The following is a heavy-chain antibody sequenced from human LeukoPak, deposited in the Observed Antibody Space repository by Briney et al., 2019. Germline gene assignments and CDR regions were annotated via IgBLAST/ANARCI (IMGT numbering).Heavy chain of an antibody. Sequence: GGSLRLSCAAPRFTFSKHGVAWVRQAPGKGLEWVSAISSSGGSTYYADSVKGRFTISRDNSKNTLYLQVNSLRAEDTAVYYCAKVVDVWGQGTTVTVSS. J-gene: IGHJ6*02. CDR1: RFTFSKHG. CDR3: AKVVDV. V-gene: IGHV3-23*01. CDR2: ISSSGGST.